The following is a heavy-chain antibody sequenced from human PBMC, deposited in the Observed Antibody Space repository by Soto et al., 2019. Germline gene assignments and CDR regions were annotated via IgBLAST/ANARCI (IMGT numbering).Heavy chain of an antibody. CDR2: ISYDGSNK. J-gene: IGHJ4*02. CDR1: GFTFSSYG. V-gene: IGHV3-30*18. CDR3: AKERGYSSGLYFNY. Sequence: GGSLRLSCAASGFTFSSYGMHWVRQAPGKGLEWVAVISYDGSNKFYADSVKGRFTISRDNSKNTLYLQMNSLRAEDTAVYYCAKERGYSSGLYFNYWGQGTLVTVSS. D-gene: IGHD6-19*01.